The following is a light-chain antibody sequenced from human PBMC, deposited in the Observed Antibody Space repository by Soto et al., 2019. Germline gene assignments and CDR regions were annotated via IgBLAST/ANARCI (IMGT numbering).Light chain of an antibody. CDR1: QSISSY. Sequence: DIQMTQSPSSLSASVGDRVTITCRASQSISSYLNWYQQKPGKAPKLLTYAASSLQSGVPSRFSGSGSGTDFTLTISNLQPEDFATYYCQQSYSTPTFGQGTKV. V-gene: IGKV1-39*01. J-gene: IGKJ1*01. CDR2: AAS. CDR3: QQSYSTPT.